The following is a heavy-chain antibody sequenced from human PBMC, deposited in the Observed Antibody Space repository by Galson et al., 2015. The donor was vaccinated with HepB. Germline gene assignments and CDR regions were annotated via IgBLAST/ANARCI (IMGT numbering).Heavy chain of an antibody. CDR1: GFTFSSYA. CDR2: ISGSGGST. V-gene: IGHV3-23*01. CDR3: AKEQQRITIFGVVTAPRYYYGMDV. J-gene: IGHJ6*02. D-gene: IGHD3-3*01. Sequence: SLRLSCAASGFTFSSYAMSWVRQAPGKGLEWVSAISGSGGSTYYADSVKGRFTISRDNSKNTLYLQMNSLRAEDTAVYYCAKEQQRITIFGVVTAPRYYYGMDVWGQGTTVTVSS.